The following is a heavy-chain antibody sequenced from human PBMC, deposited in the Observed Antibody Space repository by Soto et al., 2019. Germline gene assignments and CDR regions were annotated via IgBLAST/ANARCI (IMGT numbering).Heavy chain of an antibody. D-gene: IGHD1-20*01. V-gene: IGHV4-59*08. CDR2: IYYSGST. Sequence: SETLSLTCTVSGGSISSYYWSWIRQPPGKGLEWIGYIYYSGSTNYNPSLKSRVTISVDTSKNQFSLKLSSVTAADTAVYYCARHAQIITGTTYFDYWGQGTLVTVSS. CDR1: GGSISSYY. J-gene: IGHJ4*02. CDR3: ARHAQIITGTTYFDY.